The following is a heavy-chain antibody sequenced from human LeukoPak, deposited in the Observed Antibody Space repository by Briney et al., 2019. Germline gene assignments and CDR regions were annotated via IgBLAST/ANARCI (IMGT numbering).Heavy chain of an antibody. J-gene: IGHJ3*02. CDR3: ARPRDGYNPLDAFDI. CDR2: IYYSGST. D-gene: IGHD5-24*01. CDR1: GGSISSSSYY. V-gene: IGHV4-39*07. Sequence: PSETLSLTCTVSGGSISSSSYYWGWIRQPPGKGLEWIGSIYYSGSTYYNPSLKIRVTISVDTSKNQFSLKLSSVTAADTAVYYCARPRDGYNPLDAFDIWGQGTMVTVSS.